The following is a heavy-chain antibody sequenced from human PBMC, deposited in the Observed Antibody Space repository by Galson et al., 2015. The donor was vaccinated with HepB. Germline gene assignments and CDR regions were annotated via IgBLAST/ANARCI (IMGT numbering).Heavy chain of an antibody. CDR1: GFIFRSYW. Sequence: SLRLSCAASGFIFRSYWMTWVRQAPGKGLEWVANIKQDGSEKYYVDSVKGRFTISRDNAKNSLYLQMNSLRAEDTAVYYCARGRGYCSGGSCYSAYSDYWGQGTLVTVSS. D-gene: IGHD2-15*01. J-gene: IGHJ4*02. CDR3: ARGRGYCSGGSCYSAYSDY. V-gene: IGHV3-7*01. CDR2: IKQDGSEK.